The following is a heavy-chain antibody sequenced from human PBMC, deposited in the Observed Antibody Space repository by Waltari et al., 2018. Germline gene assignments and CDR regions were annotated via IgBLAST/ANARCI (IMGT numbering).Heavy chain of an antibody. V-gene: IGHV3-33*04. J-gene: IGHJ6*04. CDR2: IWSNVSKQ. Sequence: SISCIHWVRQAPPKGLEWVSVIWSNVSKQYYGESVKGLFIISRDKSTNTGNLQMNILRVAATAVYYYSSCMRGRDYRIDGWCKGT. CDR1: SISC. D-gene: IGHD3-16*01. CDR3: SSCMRGRDYRIDG.